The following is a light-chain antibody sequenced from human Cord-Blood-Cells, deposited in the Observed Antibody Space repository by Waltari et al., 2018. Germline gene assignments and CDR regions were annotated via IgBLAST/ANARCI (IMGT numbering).Light chain of an antibody. V-gene: IGKV3-20*01. J-gene: IGKJ3*01. Sequence: IVLTQSPGTLSLYPGERATLSCRASQSVSSSYLAWYQQKPGQAPRLLIYGASSRATGIPDRFSGSGSGTDFTLTISRLEPEDFAVYYCQQYGSSFTFGPGTKVDIK. CDR1: QSVSSSY. CDR2: GAS. CDR3: QQYGSSFT.